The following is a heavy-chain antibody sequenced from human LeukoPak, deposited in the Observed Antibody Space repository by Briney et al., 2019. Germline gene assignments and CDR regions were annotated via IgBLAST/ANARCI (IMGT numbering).Heavy chain of an antibody. CDR2: INHSGST. V-gene: IGHV4-34*01. D-gene: IGHD3-10*01. J-gene: IGHJ6*03. Sequence: SETLSLTCAVYGGSFSGYYWSWIRQPPGKGLEWVGEINHSGSTNYNPSLKSRVTISVDTSKNQFSLKLSSVTAADTAVYYCARGLPDSVSGGPYYMDVWGKGTTVTVSS. CDR1: GGSFSGYY. CDR3: ARGLPDSVSGGPYYMDV.